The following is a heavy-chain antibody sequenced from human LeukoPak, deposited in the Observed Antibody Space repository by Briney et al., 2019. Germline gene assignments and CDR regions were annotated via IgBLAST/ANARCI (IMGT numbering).Heavy chain of an antibody. CDR2: IYTTGTT. D-gene: IGHD1-26*01. CDR1: GDSFTSYY. V-gene: IGHV4-4*07. Sequence: SETLSLTCTVSGDSFTSYYWSWIRQSAEKGLEWIGRIYTTGTTNYNPSLKGRVTVSVDTSKNQFFLKLRSVTAADTAVYYCARDVGASNFDSWGQGVQVTVSS. J-gene: IGHJ4*02. CDR3: ARDVGASNFDS.